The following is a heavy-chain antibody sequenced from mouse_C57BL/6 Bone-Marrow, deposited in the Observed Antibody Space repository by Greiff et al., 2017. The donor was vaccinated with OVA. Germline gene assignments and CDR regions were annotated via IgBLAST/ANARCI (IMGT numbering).Heavy chain of an antibody. CDR3: ARRGYYGSSSLGYAMDY. CDR1: GFTFSSYG. CDR2: ISSGGSYT. D-gene: IGHD1-1*01. J-gene: IGHJ4*01. V-gene: IGHV5-6*01. Sequence: EVKVVESGGDLVKPGGSLKLSCAASGFTFSSYGMSWVRQTPDKRLEWVATISSGGSYTYYPDSVKGRFTISRDNAKNTLYLQMSRLKSEDTAMYYCARRGYYGSSSLGYAMDYWGQGTSVTVSS.